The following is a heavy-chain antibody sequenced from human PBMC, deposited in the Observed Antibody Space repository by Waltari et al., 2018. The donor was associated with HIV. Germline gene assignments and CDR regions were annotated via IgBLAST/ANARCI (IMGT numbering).Heavy chain of an antibody. Sequence: QVKLVESGGGVVQPGRSLRLSCAASGFSFSSYGMHWVRQAPGKGLGGVAVISYDGSNKYYADSGKGRFTISRDNSKNTLYLQMNSLRAEDTAVYYCAKDYFVVVTAAGPFDPWGQGTLVTVSS. J-gene: IGHJ5*02. D-gene: IGHD2-21*02. CDR2: ISYDGSNK. V-gene: IGHV3-30*18. CDR1: GFSFSSYG. CDR3: AKDYFVVVTAAGPFDP.